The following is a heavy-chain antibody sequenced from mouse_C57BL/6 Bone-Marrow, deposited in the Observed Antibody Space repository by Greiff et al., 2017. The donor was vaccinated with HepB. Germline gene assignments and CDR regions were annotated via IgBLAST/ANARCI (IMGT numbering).Heavy chain of an antibody. CDR1: GYTFTSYW. CDR3: ARSRPYYYAMDY. Sequence: QVQLKQPGAELVMPGASVKLSCKASGYTFTSYWMHWVKQRPGQGLEWIGEIDPSDSYTNYNQKFKGKSTLTVDKSSSTAYMQLSSLTSEDSAVYYCARSRPYYYAMDYWGQGTSVTVSS. J-gene: IGHJ4*01. CDR2: IDPSDSYT. V-gene: IGHV1-69*01.